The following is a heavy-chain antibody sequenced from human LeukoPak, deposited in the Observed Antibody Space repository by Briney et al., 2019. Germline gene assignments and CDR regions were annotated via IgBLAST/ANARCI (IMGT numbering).Heavy chain of an antibody. V-gene: IGHV4-31*03. CDR3: ARGGRGSGSDYSYFDL. J-gene: IGHJ2*01. CDR2: IYDSGST. D-gene: IGHD3-10*01. CDR1: GGSISSGGYY. Sequence: SETLSLTCTVSGGSISSGGYYWTWIRQHPGKGLEWIGYIYDSGSTYDNPSLKSRPTLSIDTSYNQFSLELTSVTAADTAVYYCARGGRGSGSDYSYFDLWGRGTLVTVSS.